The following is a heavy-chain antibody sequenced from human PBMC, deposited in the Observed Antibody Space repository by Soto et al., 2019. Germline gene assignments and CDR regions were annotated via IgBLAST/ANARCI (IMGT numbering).Heavy chain of an antibody. J-gene: IGHJ4*02. Sequence: PGGSLRLSCEASGFTFSGFDMHWGRQPTGKGLEWVSTISTAGDTYDAVSVKGSSTTHRANPTTSLSLKMNSLRAGAPAVYFCASGQEVGADLFASWGKGPQATVSP. D-gene: IGHD2-21*01. V-gene: IGHV3-13*01. CDR3: ASGQEVGADLFAS. CDR1: GFTFSGFD. CDR2: ISTAGDT.